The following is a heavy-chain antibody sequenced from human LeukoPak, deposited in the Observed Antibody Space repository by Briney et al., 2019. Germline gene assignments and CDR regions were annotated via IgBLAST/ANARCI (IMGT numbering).Heavy chain of an antibody. Sequence: SETLSLTCTVSGGSVSSGSYYWSWIRQSPGKGLQWIGFIYYSGSTNYNPSLKSRVSISVDTSKNQFSLKLSSVTAADTAVYYCARAFSSSLFDYWGQGTLVTVSS. CDR1: GGSVSSGSYY. D-gene: IGHD6-19*01. CDR2: IYYSGST. CDR3: ARAFSSSLFDY. J-gene: IGHJ4*02. V-gene: IGHV4-61*01.